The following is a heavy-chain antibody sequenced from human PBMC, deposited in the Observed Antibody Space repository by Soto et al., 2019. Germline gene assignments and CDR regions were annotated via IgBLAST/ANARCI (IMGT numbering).Heavy chain of an antibody. CDR2: IYYSGST. D-gene: IGHD2-15*01. CDR1: GGSISSSSYY. V-gene: IGHV4-39*01. CDR3: ARHYKQYSPYYYYMDV. J-gene: IGHJ6*03. Sequence: QLQLQESGPGLVKPSETLSLTCTVSGGSISSSSYYWGWIRQPPGKGLEWIGSIYYSGSTYYNPSLKSRVTISVDTSKNQFSLKLSSVTAADPAVYYCARHYKQYSPYYYYMDVWGKGTTVTVSS.